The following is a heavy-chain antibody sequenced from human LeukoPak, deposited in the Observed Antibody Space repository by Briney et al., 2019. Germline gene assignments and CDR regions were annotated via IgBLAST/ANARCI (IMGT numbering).Heavy chain of an antibody. CDR3: ARHKLTAATPDY. J-gene: IGHJ4*02. Sequence: PSETLSLTCIVSGGSISSYYWSWIRQPPGKGLEWIGYIYYNGNTNYNPSLKSRVTISVDTSKNQFSLKLSSVTAADTAVYYCARHKLTAATPDYRGQGTLVTVSS. CDR1: GGSISSYY. CDR2: IYYNGNT. D-gene: IGHD2-15*01. V-gene: IGHV4-59*08.